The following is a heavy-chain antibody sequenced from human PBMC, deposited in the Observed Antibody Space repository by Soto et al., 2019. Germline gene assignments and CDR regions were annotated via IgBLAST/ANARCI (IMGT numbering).Heavy chain of an antibody. Sequence: GSKRLSCTTSGFNFLIYGFRWVRQAPGKGLEWVASVWYDGSNEKYADSVKARFIISRDNSKNTIYLQMDSLRVEDTAVYFCVRDWSSNANAVNDNWGQGTLVTVSS. D-gene: IGHD2-8*02. V-gene: IGHV3-33*01. CDR3: VRDWSSNANAVNDN. CDR1: GFNFLIYG. J-gene: IGHJ4*02. CDR2: VWYDGSNE.